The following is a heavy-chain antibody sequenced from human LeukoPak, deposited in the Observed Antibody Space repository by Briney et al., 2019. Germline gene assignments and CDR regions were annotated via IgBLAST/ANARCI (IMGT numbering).Heavy chain of an antibody. J-gene: IGHJ4*02. CDR1: GFTFRNHW. CDR2: ISGSGGST. D-gene: IGHD2-2*01. Sequence: GGSLRLSCAASGFTFRNHWMHWVRQAPGKGLEWVSGISGSGGSTYYADSVKGRFTISRDNSKNTLYLQMNSLRAVDTAVYYCAKGSVSVVVPAVIPYYWGQGTLVTVSS. V-gene: IGHV3-23*01. CDR3: AKGSVSVVVPAVIPYY.